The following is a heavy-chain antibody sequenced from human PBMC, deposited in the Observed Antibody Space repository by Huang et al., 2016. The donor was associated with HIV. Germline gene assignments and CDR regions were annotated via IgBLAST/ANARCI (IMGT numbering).Heavy chain of an antibody. V-gene: IGHV3-30*18. CDR1: GFIFSNFG. CDR3: AKESRWFSDFDQ. Sequence: QVQLVESGGGVVQPGTSLRLSCAASGFIFSNFGMHWVRQAPGKGLEWVAVSSNDGSSDRYSDSVKGRFTISRDNNKNTLSLEMNRLRHDDTAVYYCAKESRWFSDFDQWGQGTLVTVSS. CDR2: SSNDGSSD. J-gene: IGHJ5*02. D-gene: IGHD2-15*01.